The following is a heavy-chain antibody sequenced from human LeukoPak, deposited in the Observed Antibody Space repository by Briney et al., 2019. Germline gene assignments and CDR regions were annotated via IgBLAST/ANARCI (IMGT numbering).Heavy chain of an antibody. J-gene: IGHJ4*02. D-gene: IGHD1-1*01. CDR2: IYYSGST. V-gene: IGHV4-30-4*08. CDR3: ARVRYPGGFDY. CDR1: GGSVSSGSYY. Sequence: PSETLSLTCTVSGGSVSSGSYYWSWIRQPPGKGLEWIGYIYYSGSTYYNPSLKSRVTISVDTSKNQFSLKLSSVTAADTAVYYCARVRYPGGFDYWGQGTLVTVSS.